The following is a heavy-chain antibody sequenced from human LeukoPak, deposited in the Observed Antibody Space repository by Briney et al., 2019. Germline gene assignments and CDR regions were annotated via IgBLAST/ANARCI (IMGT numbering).Heavy chain of an antibody. CDR2: MNPNSGNT. V-gene: IGHV1-8*01. CDR3: ARVDGGYYYYYYMDV. J-gene: IGHJ6*03. D-gene: IGHD2-15*01. Sequence: ASVKVSCKASGYTFTSYDINWVRQATEQGLEWMGWMNPNSGNTGYAQKFQGRVTMTRNTSISTAYMELSSLRSEDTAVYYCARVDGGYYYYYYMDVWGKGTTVTVSS. CDR1: GYTFTSYD.